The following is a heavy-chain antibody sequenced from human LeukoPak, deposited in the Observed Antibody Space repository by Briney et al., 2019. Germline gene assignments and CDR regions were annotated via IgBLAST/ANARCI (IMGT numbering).Heavy chain of an antibody. CDR3: ARAPSEIGGYYPEYFRH. CDR2: IKSDGST. V-gene: IGHV3-74*01. CDR1: GFTFSSYW. Sequence: GGSLRLSCAAPGFTFSSYWMHWVRQAPGKGLVWVSRIKSDGSTNYSDSVKGRFTISRDNAKNTVSLQMNSLRAEDTGVYYCARAPSEIGGYYPEYFRHWGQGTLVTVSS. J-gene: IGHJ1*01. D-gene: IGHD3-22*01.